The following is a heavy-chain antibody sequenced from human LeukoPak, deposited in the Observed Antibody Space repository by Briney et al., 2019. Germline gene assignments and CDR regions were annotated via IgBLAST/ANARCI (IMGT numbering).Heavy chain of an antibody. CDR1: GYTFTGYY. Sequence: RASVKVSCKASGYTFTGYYMHWVRQAPGQGLEWMGWINPNSGGTNYAQKFQGRVIMTRDTSISTAYMELSRLRSDDTAVYYCARAPAAIRTNWFDPWGQGTLVTVSS. D-gene: IGHD2-2*01. J-gene: IGHJ5*02. CDR2: INPNSGGT. CDR3: ARAPAAIRTNWFDP. V-gene: IGHV1-2*02.